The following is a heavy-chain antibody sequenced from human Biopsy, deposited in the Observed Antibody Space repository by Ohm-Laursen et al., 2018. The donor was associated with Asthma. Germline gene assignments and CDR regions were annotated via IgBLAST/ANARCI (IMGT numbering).Heavy chain of an antibody. Sequence: GSLRLSCAASGFTFSSYSMNWVRQAPGKGLEWVSYISSGSSTIYYADSVKGRFTISRDNAKNSLYLQMNSLRDEDTAVYYCARDYGGNSGYYYGMDVWGQGTTVTVSS. CDR1: GFTFSSYS. V-gene: IGHV3-48*02. CDR2: ISSGSSTI. D-gene: IGHD4-23*01. J-gene: IGHJ6*02. CDR3: ARDYGGNSGYYYGMDV.